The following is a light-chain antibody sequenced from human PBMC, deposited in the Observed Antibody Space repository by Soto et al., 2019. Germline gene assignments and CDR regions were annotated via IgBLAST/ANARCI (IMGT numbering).Light chain of an antibody. J-gene: IGLJ1*01. V-gene: IGLV2-8*01. Sequence: QSLLTQAPSASGSPGQSVTISCIGTSRDVGGYNYVSWYQQHPGKAPKLMIYEVSKRPSGVPDRFSGSKSGNTASLTVSGLQAEDEADYYCSSYAGSNNVFGTGT. CDR3: SSYAGSNNV. CDR2: EVS. CDR1: SRDVGGYNY.